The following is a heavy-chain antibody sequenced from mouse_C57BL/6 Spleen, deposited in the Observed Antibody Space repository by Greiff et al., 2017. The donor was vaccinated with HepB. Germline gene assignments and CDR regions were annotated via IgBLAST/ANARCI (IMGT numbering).Heavy chain of an antibody. Sequence: QVQLQQSGAELARPGASVKLSCKASGYTFTSYGISWVKQRTGQGLEWIGEIYPRSGNTYYNEKFKGKATLTADKSSSTAYMELRSLTSEDSAVYFCARRIITTTQAWFAYWGQGTLVTVSA. CDR2: IYPRSGNT. D-gene: IGHD1-1*01. J-gene: IGHJ3*01. CDR3: ARRIITTTQAWFAY. CDR1: GYTFTSYG. V-gene: IGHV1-81*01.